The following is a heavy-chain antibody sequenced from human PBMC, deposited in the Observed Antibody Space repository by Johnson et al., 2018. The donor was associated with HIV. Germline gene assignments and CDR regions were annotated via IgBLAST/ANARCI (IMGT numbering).Heavy chain of an antibody. D-gene: IGHD1-26*01. Sequence: QVQLVESGGGVVQPGRSLRVSCEVSGLTLTTIIVHWARQAPGKGLEWVAVISYDGSEKYYVDSVKGRFTISRENAKNSLYLQMNSLRAEDTAVYYCARETAGATSDAFDIWGQGTMVTVSS. V-gene: IGHV3-30*03. J-gene: IGHJ3*02. CDR2: ISYDGSEK. CDR1: GLTLTTII. CDR3: ARETAGATSDAFDI.